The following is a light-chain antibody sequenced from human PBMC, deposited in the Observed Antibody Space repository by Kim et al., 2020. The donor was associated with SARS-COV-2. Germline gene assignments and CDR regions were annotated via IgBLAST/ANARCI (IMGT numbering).Light chain of an antibody. J-gene: IGLJ3*02. CDR2: KDN. V-gene: IGLV3-25*03. Sequence: SYELTQPPSVSVSPGQTARITCSGDALAKQYAYWYQQKPGQAPVMVIYKDNERPSGIPKRFSGSSSGTTVTLTISGVQAEDEADYHCQSADSSDSWVFGGGTQLTVL. CDR3: QSADSSDSWV. CDR1: ALAKQY.